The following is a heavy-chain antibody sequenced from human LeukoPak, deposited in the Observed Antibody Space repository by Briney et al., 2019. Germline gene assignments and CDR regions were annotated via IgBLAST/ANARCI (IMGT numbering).Heavy chain of an antibody. CDR1: GGSISSYY. V-gene: IGHV4-4*07. D-gene: IGHD6-6*01. J-gene: IGHJ6*02. CDR2: IYTSGST. CDR3: ARARGAARLDYYYYYYGMDV. Sequence: SETLSLTCTVSGGSISSYYWSWIRQPAGKGLEWIGRIYTSGSTNYNPSLKSRVTMSVDTSKNQFSLKLSSVTAADTAVYYCARARGAARLDYYYYYYGMDVWGQGTTVTVSS.